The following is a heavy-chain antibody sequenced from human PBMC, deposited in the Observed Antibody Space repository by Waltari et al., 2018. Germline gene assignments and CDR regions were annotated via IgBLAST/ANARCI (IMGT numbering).Heavy chain of an antibody. CDR2: IYHSGSA. CDR3: ARHCEDVICKNLDY. D-gene: IGHD2-21*01. CDR1: GGSISSGDW. J-gene: IGHJ4*02. Sequence: QVQLQESGPGLVKPSGTLSLTCAVSGGSISSGDWWTWVRQPPGKGLEWIGQIYHSGSANFNPSLKSRAAISVDKSKNQFSLKLSSVTAADTAVYYCARHCEDVICKNLDYWGQGTLVTVSS. V-gene: IGHV4-4*02.